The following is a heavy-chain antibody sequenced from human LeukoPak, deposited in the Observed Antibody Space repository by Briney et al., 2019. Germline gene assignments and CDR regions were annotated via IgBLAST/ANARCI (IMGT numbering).Heavy chain of an antibody. Sequence: ASVKVSFKDSGYTFTSYGISWVRQAPGQGREWVGWISAYNGNTNYAQKLQGRVTMTTDISTSTAYMELRSLRSDDTAVYYCARVLRRLGNVFDYWGQGTLVTVSS. D-gene: IGHD3-16*01. V-gene: IGHV1-18*01. J-gene: IGHJ4*02. CDR3: ARVLRRLGNVFDY. CDR2: ISAYNGNT. CDR1: GYTFTSYG.